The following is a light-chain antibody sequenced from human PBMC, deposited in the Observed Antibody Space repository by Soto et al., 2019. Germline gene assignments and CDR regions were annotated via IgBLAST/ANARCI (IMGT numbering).Light chain of an antibody. V-gene: IGKV3-20*01. Sequence: VLTQSPGTLSLSPGERTTLSCRASQNIRGNELAWYQQKPGQPPRLLIYRGSSRAPGIPDRFSGRGSGTEVTLTISRLEPEDFAVYYCQDYGTSAPWTFGQGNRVEIK. CDR1: QNIRGNE. J-gene: IGKJ1*01. CDR3: QDYGTSAPWT. CDR2: RGS.